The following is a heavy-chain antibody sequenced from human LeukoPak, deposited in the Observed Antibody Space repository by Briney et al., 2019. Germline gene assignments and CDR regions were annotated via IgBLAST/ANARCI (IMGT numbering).Heavy chain of an antibody. CDR2: IYYSGST. CDR1: GGSIGSYY. Sequence: SETLSLTCTVSGGSIGSYYWSWIRQPPGKGLEWIGYIYYSGSTNYNPSLKSRVTISVDTSKNQFSLKLSSVTAADTAVYYCARDGGFTYYDSSGFDYWGQGTLVTVSS. V-gene: IGHV4-59*01. CDR3: ARDGGFTYYDSSGFDY. J-gene: IGHJ4*02. D-gene: IGHD3-22*01.